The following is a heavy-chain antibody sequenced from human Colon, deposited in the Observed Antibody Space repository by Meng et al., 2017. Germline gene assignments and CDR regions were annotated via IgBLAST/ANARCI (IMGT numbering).Heavy chain of an antibody. CDR2: VYHRGDT. CDR1: GDSISSDSW. D-gene: IGHD1-1*01. Sequence: QAQLQEAGPGLVKPSGTLFLTCTVSGDSISSDSWWSWVRQPPGRGVGWIGEVYHRGDTNYNPSLKSRVVISVDRSKNQFSLNLSSVTAADTAVYYCGRDQGRQLINHWGQGTLVTVSS. J-gene: IGHJ4*02. CDR3: GRDQGRQLINH. V-gene: IGHV4-4*02.